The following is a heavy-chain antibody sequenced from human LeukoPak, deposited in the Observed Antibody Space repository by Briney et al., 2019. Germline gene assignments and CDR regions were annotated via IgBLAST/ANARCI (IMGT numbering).Heavy chain of an antibody. J-gene: IGHJ4*02. V-gene: IGHV3-23*01. CDR2: ISGSGYYS. D-gene: IGHD1-26*01. Sequence: GGSLRLSCAASEFTFDNYAMSWVRQAPGKGLEWVSVISGSGYYSYYADSVKGRFTVSRDNSKTTLYLQMNSLRADDTAVYYCVKGGPTGSNYFDFWGQGTLVTVSS. CDR1: EFTFDNYA. CDR3: VKGGPTGSNYFDF.